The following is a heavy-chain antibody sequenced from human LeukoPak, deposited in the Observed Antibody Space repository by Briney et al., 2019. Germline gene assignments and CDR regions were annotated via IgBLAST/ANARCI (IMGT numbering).Heavy chain of an antibody. V-gene: IGHV3-30*04. D-gene: IGHD3-10*01. J-gene: IGHJ6*02. CDR3: ARNYGSGSYYGMDV. Sequence: GGSLRLSCAASGFTFSSYAMHWVRQAPGKGLEWVAVISYDGSNKYYADSVKGRFTISRDNSKNTLYLQMNSLRAEDTAEYYCARNYGSGSYYGMDVWGQGTTVTVSS. CDR2: ISYDGSNK. CDR1: GFTFSSYA.